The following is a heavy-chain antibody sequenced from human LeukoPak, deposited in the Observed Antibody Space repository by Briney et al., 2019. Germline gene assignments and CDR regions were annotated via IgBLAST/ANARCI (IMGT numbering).Heavy chain of an antibody. J-gene: IGHJ3*02. CDR3: ARSMVVTAFDI. CDR2: IYYSGST. D-gene: IGHD2-21*02. Sequence: SETLSLTCTVSGGSISSGGYYWSWIRQPPGKGLEWIGYIYYSGSTYYNPSLKSRVTISVDTSKNQFSLKLSSVTAADTAVYYCARSMVVTAFDIWGQGTMVTVSS. V-gene: IGHV4-30-4*08. CDR1: GGSISSGGYY.